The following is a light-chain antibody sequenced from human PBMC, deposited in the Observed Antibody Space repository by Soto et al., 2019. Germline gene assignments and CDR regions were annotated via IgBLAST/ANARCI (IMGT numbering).Light chain of an antibody. CDR1: QDINNY. Sequence: DIQMTQSPSSLSASVGDRVTITCQASQDINNYLNWYQQKSGKAPKLLIYDASNLEPGDPSRFSGSGSGTHFTFAISSLQPEDIATYHCQQYDNVPLSFGGGTKVEIK. J-gene: IGKJ4*01. CDR3: QQYDNVPLS. CDR2: DAS. V-gene: IGKV1-33*01.